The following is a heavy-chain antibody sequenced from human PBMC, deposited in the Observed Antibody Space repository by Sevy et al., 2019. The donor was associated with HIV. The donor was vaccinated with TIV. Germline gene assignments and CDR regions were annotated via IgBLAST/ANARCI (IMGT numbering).Heavy chain of an antibody. J-gene: IGHJ5*02. V-gene: IGHV4-4*02. CDR3: ARGYYYDSSGYNPRFDP. CDR2: IYHSGST. D-gene: IGHD3-22*01. CDR1: GGSISSSNW. Sequence: SETLSLTCAVSGGSISSSNWWSWVRQPPGKGLESIGEIYHSGSTNYNPSLKSRVTISVDKSKNQFSLKLSSVTAADTAVYYCARGYYYDSSGYNPRFDPWGQGTLVTVSS.